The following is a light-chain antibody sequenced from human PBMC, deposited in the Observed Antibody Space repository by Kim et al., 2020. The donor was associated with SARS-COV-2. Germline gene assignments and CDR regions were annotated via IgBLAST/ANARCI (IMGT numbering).Light chain of an antibody. CDR3: SSYAGNNNLV. J-gene: IGLJ2*01. CDR1: SSDVGGYNY. CDR2: EDS. Sequence: QSALTQPPSASGSPGHSVAISCTGTSSDVGGYNYVSWYQQHPGKAPKLMIYEDSKRPSGVPDRFSGSKSGNTASLTVSGLQAEDEADYYCSSYAGNNNLVFGGGTQLTVL. V-gene: IGLV2-8*01.